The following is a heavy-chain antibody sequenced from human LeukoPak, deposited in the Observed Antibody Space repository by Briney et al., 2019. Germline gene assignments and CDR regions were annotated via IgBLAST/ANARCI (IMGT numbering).Heavy chain of an antibody. J-gene: IGHJ4*02. Sequence: ASVKVSCKASGYTFTDYYLHWVRQAPGHGLEWMGWINPKTGVTKYAQNFQGRVTMTRDTSISTAYMEVSRLRSDDTAVFYCARDLAMYSPDLDYWGQGSLVTVSS. D-gene: IGHD1-26*01. CDR3: ARDLAMYSPDLDY. CDR1: GYTFTDYY. V-gene: IGHV1-2*02. CDR2: INPKTGVT.